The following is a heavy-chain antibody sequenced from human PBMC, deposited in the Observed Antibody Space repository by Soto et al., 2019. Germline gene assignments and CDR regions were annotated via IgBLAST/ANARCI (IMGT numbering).Heavy chain of an antibody. V-gene: IGHV4-31*03. J-gene: IGHJ6*02. CDR3: ARVCGGDCHYGMDV. CDR2: IYYSGST. D-gene: IGHD2-21*02. CDR1: GGSISSGGYY. Sequence: QVQLQESGPGLVKPSQTLSLTCTVSGGSISSGGYYWSWIRQHPGKGLEWIGYIYYSGSTYYNPSLNSRVTISVDTSKNQFSLKLSSVPAADTAVYYCARVCGGDCHYGMDVWGQGTTVTVSS.